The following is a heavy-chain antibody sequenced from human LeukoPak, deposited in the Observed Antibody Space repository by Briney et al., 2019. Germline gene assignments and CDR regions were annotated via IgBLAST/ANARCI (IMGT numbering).Heavy chain of an antibody. J-gene: IGHJ6*03. CDR3: GRDALVGYFSYYYIDV. CDR2: ISNSGST. Sequence: SETLSLTCTVSDGPIRSHYWTWIRQSPLRGLEWIGDISNSGSTKYNPSLKSRVTISIDTSKSQFSLRLTSVTAADTAVYYCGRDALVGYFSYYYIDVWGKGTTVTVSS. V-gene: IGHV4-59*11. D-gene: IGHD2-15*01. CDR1: DGPIRSHY.